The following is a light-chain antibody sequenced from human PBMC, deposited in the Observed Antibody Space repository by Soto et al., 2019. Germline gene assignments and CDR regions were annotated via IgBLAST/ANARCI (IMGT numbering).Light chain of an antibody. CDR1: STDVGSNNL. CDR3: CACAGSSTSVV. CDR2: EGS. J-gene: IGLJ2*01. Sequence: QSVLTQPASVSGSPGQSITISCSGTSTDVGSNNLVSWYQQHPGKAPKLMIYEGSKRPSGVSNRFSGSKSGNTASLTITGLQAEDEADYYCCACAGSSTSVVFGGGTKVTVL. V-gene: IGLV2-23*01.